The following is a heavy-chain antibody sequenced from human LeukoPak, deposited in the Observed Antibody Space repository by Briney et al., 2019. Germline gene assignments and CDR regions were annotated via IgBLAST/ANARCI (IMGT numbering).Heavy chain of an antibody. CDR3: TTDPRNGYYFDY. J-gene: IGHJ4*02. V-gene: IGHV3-15*01. D-gene: IGHD1-1*01. Sequence: GGSLRLSCAASGFTSSNAWMSWVRQAPGKGLEWIGRHKSKTDGGTTDYAAPVKGRFTISRDDSTDTLYLQLNSLKTEDTAIYYCTTDPRNGYYFDYWGQGTLVTVSS. CDR1: GFTSSNAW. CDR2: HKSKTDGGTT.